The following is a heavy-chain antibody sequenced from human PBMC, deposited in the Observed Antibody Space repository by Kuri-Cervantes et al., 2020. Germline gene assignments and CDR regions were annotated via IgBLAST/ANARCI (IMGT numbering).Heavy chain of an antibody. Sequence: ASVKVSCKASGYTFTSYYMHWVRQAPGQGLEWMGIINPSGGSTSYAQKFQGRVTMTRDTSTSTAYMELSSLRSEDTAVYYCARKDNDFWSGYYLDYWGQGTLVTVSS. CDR2: INPSGGST. CDR1: GYTFTSYY. CDR3: ARKDNDFWSGYYLDY. J-gene: IGHJ4*02. V-gene: IGHV1-46*01. D-gene: IGHD3-3*01.